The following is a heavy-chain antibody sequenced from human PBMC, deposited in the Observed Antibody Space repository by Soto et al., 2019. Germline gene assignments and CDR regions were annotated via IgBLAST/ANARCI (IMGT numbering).Heavy chain of an antibody. Sequence: SGPTLGNPTQALTLTCTFSGFSLVAKGGCVGWMLQPPGKALEWLALIYWDDDKRYSPSLKSRLTITKDTSKNQVVLTMTNMDPVDTATYYCAHAAVPAALRRCYFDHWGQGTLVTVSS. CDR1: GFSLVAKGGC. V-gene: IGHV2-5*02. CDR3: AHAAVPAALRRCYFDH. J-gene: IGHJ4*02. D-gene: IGHD2-2*01. CDR2: IYWDDDK.